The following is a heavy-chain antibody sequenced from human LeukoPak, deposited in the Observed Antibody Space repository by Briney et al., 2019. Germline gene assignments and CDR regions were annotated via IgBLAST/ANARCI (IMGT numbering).Heavy chain of an antibody. J-gene: IGHJ4*02. CDR1: GYTFTGYY. CDR3: ARDGSSPVDYDFWSGYPSDY. D-gene: IGHD3-3*01. Sequence: EASVTVSCKASGYTFTGYYMHWVRQAPGQGLEWMGWINPNSGGTNYAQKFQGRVTMTRDTSISTAYMELSRLRSDDTAVYYCARDGSSPVDYDFWSGYPSDYWGQGTLVTVPS. CDR2: INPNSGGT. V-gene: IGHV1-2*02.